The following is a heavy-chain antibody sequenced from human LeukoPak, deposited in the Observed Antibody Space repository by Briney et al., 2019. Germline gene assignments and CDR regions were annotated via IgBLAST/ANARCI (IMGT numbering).Heavy chain of an antibody. CDR1: GFTFTNYA. CDR3: AIEGFDY. V-gene: IGHV3-23*01. CDR2: IGGSDGTT. Sequence: GGSLRLSCAASGFTFTNYAMTWIRQAPGKGLEWVSAIGGSDGTTFYADSVKGRFTISRDNSQNTVYLQMNSLRAEDTAIYFCAIEGFDYWGQGTLVTVSS. J-gene: IGHJ4*02.